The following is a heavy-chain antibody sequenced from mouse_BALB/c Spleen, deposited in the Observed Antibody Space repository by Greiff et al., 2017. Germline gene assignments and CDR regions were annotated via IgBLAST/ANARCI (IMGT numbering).Heavy chain of an antibody. J-gene: IGHJ3*01. Sequence: EVQLQESGGGLVKPGGSLKLSCAASGFTFSDYYMYWVRQTPEKRLEWVATISDGGSYTYYPDSVKGRFTISRDNAKNNLYLQMSSLKSEDTAMYYCARDDYDEGVPFAYWGQGTLVTVSA. CDR2: ISDGGSYT. D-gene: IGHD2-4*01. V-gene: IGHV5-4*02. CDR1: GFTFSDYY. CDR3: ARDDYDEGVPFAY.